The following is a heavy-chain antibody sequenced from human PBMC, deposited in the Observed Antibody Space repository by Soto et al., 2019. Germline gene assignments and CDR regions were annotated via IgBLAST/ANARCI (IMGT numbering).Heavy chain of an antibody. CDR1: GGSFSGYY. V-gene: IGHV4-34*01. CDR2: INHSGST. Sequence: SETLSLTCAVYGGSFSGYYLSWIRQPPGKGLEWIGEINHSGSTNYNPSLKSRVTISVDTSKNQFSLKLSSVTAADTAVYYCARGRRIGLLWFGEAGAFDIWGQGTMVTV. D-gene: IGHD3-10*01. CDR3: ARGRRIGLLWFGEAGAFDI. J-gene: IGHJ3*02.